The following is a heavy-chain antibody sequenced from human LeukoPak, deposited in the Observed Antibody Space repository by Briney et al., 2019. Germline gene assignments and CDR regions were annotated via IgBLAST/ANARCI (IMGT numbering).Heavy chain of an antibody. CDR1: GFTFDDYA. CDR2: ISWNSGSI. CDR3: AKGGDWESRESYFDY. J-gene: IGHJ4*02. V-gene: IGHV3-9*01. D-gene: IGHD1-26*01. Sequence: SGRSLRLSCAASGFTFDDYALHWVRQALGKGLEWVSGISWNSGSIGYADSVKGRFTISRDNAKNSLYLQMNSLRAEDTALYYCAKGGDWESRESYFDYWGQGILVTVSS.